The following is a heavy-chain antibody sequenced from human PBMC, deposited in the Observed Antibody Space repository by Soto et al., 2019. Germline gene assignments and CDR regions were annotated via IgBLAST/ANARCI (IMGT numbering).Heavy chain of an antibody. CDR1: GFTSSAYY. V-gene: IGHV3-11*01. CDR3: ARDGNESSGYYLDY. D-gene: IGHD3-22*01. Sequence: GGPLRLSCPASGFTSSAYYMSWIRQAPGKGLEWVSYISSSGTTIYYADSVKGRFTISRDNAKNSLYLQMNSLRAEDTAVYYCARDGNESSGYYLDYWGQGILVTVSS. CDR2: ISSSGTTI. J-gene: IGHJ4*02.